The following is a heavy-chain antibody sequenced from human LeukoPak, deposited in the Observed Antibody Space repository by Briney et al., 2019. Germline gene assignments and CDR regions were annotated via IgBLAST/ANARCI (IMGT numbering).Heavy chain of an antibody. CDR3: AKDERRITMIVVVIGLNY. V-gene: IGHV3-23*01. CDR2: ISGSGGST. CDR1: GFTFSDYY. J-gene: IGHJ4*02. D-gene: IGHD3-22*01. Sequence: GGSLRLSCVASGFTFSDYYMSWIRQAPGKGLEWVSAISGSGGSTYYADSVKGRFTISRDNSKNTLYLQMNSLRAEDTAVYYCAKDERRITMIVVVIGLNYWGQGTLVTVSS.